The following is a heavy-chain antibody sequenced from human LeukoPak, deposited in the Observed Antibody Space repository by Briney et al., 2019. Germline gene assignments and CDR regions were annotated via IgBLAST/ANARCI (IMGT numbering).Heavy chain of an antibody. D-gene: IGHD6-19*01. Sequence: GGSLRLSCAASGFTFSSYGMHWVRQAPGKGLDWVAFIRYDGRNKYYADSVKGRFTISRDNSKNTLYLQMNSLRAEDTAVYYCARDLGYSSGPNYWGQGTRVTVSS. V-gene: IGHV3-30*02. CDR2: IRYDGRNK. CDR1: GFTFSSYG. J-gene: IGHJ4*02. CDR3: ARDLGYSSGPNY.